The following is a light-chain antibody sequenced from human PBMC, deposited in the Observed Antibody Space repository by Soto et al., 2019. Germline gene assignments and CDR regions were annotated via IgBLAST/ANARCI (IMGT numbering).Light chain of an antibody. Sequence: AIRMTQSPSSFSSSTGDRVTITCRASQGISSYLAWYKQKPGKAPKLLIYAASTLQSGVPSRFSGSGSGTDFTLTISCLQSEDFATYYCLQSYSYPFTFGGGTKVEIK. CDR3: LQSYSYPFT. V-gene: IGKV1-8*01. J-gene: IGKJ4*01. CDR2: AAS. CDR1: QGISSY.